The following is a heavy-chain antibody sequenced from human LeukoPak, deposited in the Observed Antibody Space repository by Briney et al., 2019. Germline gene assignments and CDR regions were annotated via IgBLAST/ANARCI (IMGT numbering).Heavy chain of an antibody. CDR1: GGSLSGAY. V-gene: IGHV4-34*01. Sequence: SETLSLTCTVQGGSLSGAYWTWIRQPPGPGLEWIWEINHTGSTNYNPSFKSRVTMSADTPKNQFSLNLTSVTAADTALYYCARGPVRLARPYDYWGQGTLVTVSS. D-gene: IGHD3-9*01. CDR2: INHTGST. J-gene: IGHJ4*02. CDR3: ARGPVRLARPYDY.